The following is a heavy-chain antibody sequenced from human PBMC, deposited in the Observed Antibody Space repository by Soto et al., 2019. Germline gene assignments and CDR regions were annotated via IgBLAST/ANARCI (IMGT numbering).Heavy chain of an antibody. CDR2: ISYDGSNK. V-gene: IGHV3-30-3*01. CDR1: GFTFSSYA. CDR3: ARYKSWRFLEWLPNNWFDP. Sequence: QVQLVESGGGVVQPGRSLRLSCAASGFTFSSYAMHWVRQAPGKGLEWVAVISYDGSNKYYADSVKGRFTISRDNSKNTLYQQMNSLIAEDTAVYYCARYKSWRFLEWLPNNWFDPWGQGTLVTVSS. J-gene: IGHJ5*02. D-gene: IGHD3-3*01.